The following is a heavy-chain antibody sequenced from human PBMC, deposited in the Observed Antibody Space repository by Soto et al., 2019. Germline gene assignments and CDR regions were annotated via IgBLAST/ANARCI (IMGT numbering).Heavy chain of an antibody. J-gene: IGHJ4*02. CDR2: ISDSGNT. D-gene: IGHD3-22*01. CDR1: GFIVSFYG. CDR3: ARALSYYDGGGYWTQSWCFDY. V-gene: IGHV4-59*02. Sequence: LRLSCAASGFIVSFYGMHWVRQSPGKRLEWIGYISDSGNTNYNPSLKSRVTISVDTSKDQFSLKLGSVTAADTAVYHCARALSYYDGGGYWTQSWCFDYWSQGTLVTVSS.